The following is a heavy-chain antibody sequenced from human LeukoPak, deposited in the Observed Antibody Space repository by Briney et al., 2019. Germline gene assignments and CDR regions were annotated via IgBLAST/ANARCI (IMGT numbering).Heavy chain of an antibody. CDR2: IKRKTHGGTT. J-gene: IGHJ4*01. CDR1: GFDFSDAL. V-gene: IGHV3-15*05. D-gene: IGHD2-21*02. CDR3: TTEVVVTSYFDF. Sequence: GSLRLSFATSGFDFSDALMNWARPAPGKGLELVCRIKRKTHGGTTQYGAPAKGRFAISRDDSKNTLYLQMNSLTTEDTGVYFCTTEVVVTSYFDFWGHGALVTVSS.